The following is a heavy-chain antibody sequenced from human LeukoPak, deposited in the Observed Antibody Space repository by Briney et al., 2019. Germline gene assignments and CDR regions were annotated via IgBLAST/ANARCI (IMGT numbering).Heavy chain of an antibody. V-gene: IGHV1-69*06. Sequence: SVKVSCKASGGTFSSYAISWVRQAPGQGLEWMGGIIPIFGTANYAQKFQGRVTITADKSTSTAYMELSSLRSEDTAVYYCTREGCSSTSCYWGGAYYYYYGMDVWGQGTTVTVSS. D-gene: IGHD2-2*01. J-gene: IGHJ6*02. CDR1: GGTFSSYA. CDR2: IIPIFGTA. CDR3: TREGCSSTSCYWGGAYYYYYGMDV.